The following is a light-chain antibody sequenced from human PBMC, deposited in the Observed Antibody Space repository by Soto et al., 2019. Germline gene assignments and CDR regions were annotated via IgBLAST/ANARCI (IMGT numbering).Light chain of an antibody. CDR3: QHYYFCSRT. V-gene: IGKV1-5*03. Sequence: DIQMTQSPSTLSASVGDTVTITCRASQSISTWLAWYQQKPGKAPNLLIYKASTLQSAAPSRVSGIGSWTEFTRNIGCLQPDDFATYYCQHYYFCSRTFGQGTKVEIK. CDR1: QSISTW. CDR2: KAS. J-gene: IGKJ1*01.